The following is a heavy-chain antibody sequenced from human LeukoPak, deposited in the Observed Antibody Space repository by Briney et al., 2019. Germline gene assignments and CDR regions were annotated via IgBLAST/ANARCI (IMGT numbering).Heavy chain of an antibody. CDR2: IRYDGSNK. V-gene: IGHV3-30*02. Sequence: PGGSLRLSCAASGFTFSSYAMSWVRQAPGKGLEWVAFIRYDGSNKYYADSVKGRFTISRDNSKNTLYLQMNSLRAEDTAVYYCAKGGPESTEFDYWGQGTLVTVSS. CDR3: AKGGPESTEFDY. J-gene: IGHJ4*02. CDR1: GFTFSSYA.